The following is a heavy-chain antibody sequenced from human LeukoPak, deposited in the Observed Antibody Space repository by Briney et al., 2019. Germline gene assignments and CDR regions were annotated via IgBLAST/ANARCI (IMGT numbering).Heavy chain of an antibody. CDR2: IYYSGST. Sequence: SETLSLTCTVSGGSISSYYWSWIRQPPGKGLEWIGYIYYSGSTNYNPSLKSRVNISVDTSKNQFSLKLSSVTAADTAVYYCARQPVRIAVAGRNWFDPWGQGTLVTVSS. D-gene: IGHD6-19*01. V-gene: IGHV4-59*01. J-gene: IGHJ5*02. CDR1: GGSISSYY. CDR3: ARQPVRIAVAGRNWFDP.